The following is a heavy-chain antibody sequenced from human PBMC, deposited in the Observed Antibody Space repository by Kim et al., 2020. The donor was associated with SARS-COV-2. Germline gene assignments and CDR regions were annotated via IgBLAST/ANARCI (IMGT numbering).Heavy chain of an antibody. CDR2: MNPNSGNT. Sequence: ASVKVSCKASGYTFTSYDINWVRQATGQGLEWMGWMNPNSGNTGYAQKFQGRVTMTRNTSISTAYMELSSLRSEDTAVYYCARVASDLTYYYYGMDVWGQGTTVTVSS. V-gene: IGHV1-8*01. CDR3: ARVASDLTYYYYGMDV. D-gene: IGHD2-21*02. J-gene: IGHJ6*02. CDR1: GYTFTSYD.